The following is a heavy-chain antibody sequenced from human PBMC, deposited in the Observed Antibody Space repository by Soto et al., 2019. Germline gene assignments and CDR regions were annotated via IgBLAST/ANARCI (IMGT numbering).Heavy chain of an antibody. D-gene: IGHD6-13*01. CDR3: ARDHASWTPGY. CDR2: IWSDGINK. Sequence: QVQLVESGGGVVQPEGSLTLSCAASGFTFSYYGMHWVRQAPGKGLEWVAVIWSDGINKNYADSVKGRFTISRDNSKSTLYLQMNSLGAEDTAVYYCARDHASWTPGYWGQGTLVTVSS. V-gene: IGHV3-33*01. CDR1: GFTFSYYG. J-gene: IGHJ4*02.